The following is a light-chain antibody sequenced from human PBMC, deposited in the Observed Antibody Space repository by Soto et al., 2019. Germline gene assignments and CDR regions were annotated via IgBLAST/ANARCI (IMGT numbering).Light chain of an antibody. Sequence: DIQMTQSPSSLSASVGDRVTITCRASQSISSYLNWYQQKPGKAPKLLIYAASSLQSGGPSRFSGSGSATDFTLAISSLQPEDIATYYGQRSYSTREFGQGTKVEIK. CDR1: QSISSY. CDR3: QRSYSTRE. J-gene: IGKJ1*01. V-gene: IGKV1-39*01. CDR2: AAS.